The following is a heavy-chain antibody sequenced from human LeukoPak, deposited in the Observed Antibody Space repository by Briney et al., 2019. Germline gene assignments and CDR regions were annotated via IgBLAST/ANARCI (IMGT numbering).Heavy chain of an antibody. D-gene: IGHD3-22*01. CDR3: AGPYDSSGYYYNDAFDI. CDR1: GGSIIIGNFY. V-gene: IGHV4-61*02. CDR2: ISTSGST. J-gene: IGHJ3*02. Sequence: SSQTLSLICTLSGGSIIIGNFYWSWIRQPAGKGLEWIGRISTSGSTNYNPSLKSRVTISVDTSKDQFSLKLSSVTAADTAVYYCAGPYDSSGYYYNDAFDIWGQGTMVTVSS.